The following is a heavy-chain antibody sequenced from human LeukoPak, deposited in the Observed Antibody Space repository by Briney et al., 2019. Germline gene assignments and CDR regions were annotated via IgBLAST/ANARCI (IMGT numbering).Heavy chain of an antibody. V-gene: IGHV1-18*01. CDR3: ARDRVGGYTYGGNWFDP. D-gene: IGHD5-18*01. CDR1: GYIFTSYG. CDR2: ISPFNGNT. J-gene: IGHJ5*02. Sequence: GASVTVSCKASGYIFTSYGISWVRQAPGQGLESMGWISPFNGNTKYVQKFQGRVTMTTDTSTSTAYLELRSLRSDDTAVYYCARDRVGGYTYGGNWFDPGGPGTLVTVSS.